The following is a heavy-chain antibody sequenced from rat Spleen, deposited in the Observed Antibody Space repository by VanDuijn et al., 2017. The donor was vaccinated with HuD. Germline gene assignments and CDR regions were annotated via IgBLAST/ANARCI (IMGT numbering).Heavy chain of an antibody. Sequence: QVQLKESGPGLVQPSQTLSLTCTVAGFSLTSYNVHWIRQPPGKGLEWMGVIWNTGATNYNSALKSRLSISKDTSKNQVFLNMNSLQTEDTATYYCVRAFDWFNYWGQGTLVTVSS. CDR3: VRAFDWFNY. V-gene: IGHV2-41*01. CDR2: IWNTGAT. J-gene: IGHJ3*01. CDR1: GFSLTSYN.